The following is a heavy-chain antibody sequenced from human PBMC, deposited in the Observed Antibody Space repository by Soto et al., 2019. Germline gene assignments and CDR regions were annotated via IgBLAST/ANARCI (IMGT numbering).Heavy chain of an antibody. CDR1: GGTFSSYA. CDR2: IIPIFGTA. J-gene: IGHJ6*02. V-gene: IGHV1-69*12. CDR3: ARGLTTVTTYYYYGMDV. Sequence: QVQLVQSGAEVKKPGSSVKVSCKASGGTFSSYAISWVRQAPGQGLEWMGGIIPIFGTANYAQKVQGRVTITADDSTSTAYMELSSLRSEDTAVYYCARGLTTVTTYYYYGMDVWGQGTTVTVSS. D-gene: IGHD4-17*01.